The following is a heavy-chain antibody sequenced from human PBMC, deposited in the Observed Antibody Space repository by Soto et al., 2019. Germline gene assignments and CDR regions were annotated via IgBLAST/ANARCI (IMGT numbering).Heavy chain of an antibody. CDR1: GGSISSYY. V-gene: IGHV4-4*07. Sequence: SETLSLTCTVSGGSISSYYWNWIRQPAGKGLEWIGRIYTSGTTNYNPSLKSRVTMSVDTSKNQFSLKLSSVTAADTAVYYCATNDYYNSGSYGYWGQGTLVTVSP. J-gene: IGHJ4*02. CDR2: IYTSGTT. D-gene: IGHD3-10*01. CDR3: ATNDYYNSGSYGY.